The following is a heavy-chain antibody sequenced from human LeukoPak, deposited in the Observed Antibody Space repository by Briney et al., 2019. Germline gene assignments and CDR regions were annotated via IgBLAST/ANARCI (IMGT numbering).Heavy chain of an antibody. CDR2: KSIYNGNT. CDR3: ARGGPFPSGSSSREYYLDY. D-gene: IGHD6-6*01. J-gene: IGHJ4*02. CDR1: GYTFTTYY. Sequence: RASVKVSCKASGYTFTTYYLHWLHQAPEQGLEWMGWKSIYNGNTDYKLQGRVTMTTDTSTSTAYMEVRSLRSDDTAVYYCARGGPFPSGSSSREYYLDYWGQGTLVTVSS. V-gene: IGHV1/OR15-2*03.